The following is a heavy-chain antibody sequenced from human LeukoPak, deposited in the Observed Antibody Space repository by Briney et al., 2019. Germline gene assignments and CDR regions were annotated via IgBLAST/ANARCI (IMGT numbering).Heavy chain of an antibody. V-gene: IGHV4-59*12. Sequence: SETLSLTCTVSGGSISSYYWSWIRQPPGKGLEWIGYIYYSGSTNYNPSLKSRVTISVDTSKNQFSLRLSSVTAADTAVYYCARESYYYDSSGYYRFDYWGQGTLVTVSS. CDR2: IYYSGST. CDR3: ARESYYYDSSGYYRFDY. CDR1: GGSISSYY. J-gene: IGHJ4*02. D-gene: IGHD3-22*01.